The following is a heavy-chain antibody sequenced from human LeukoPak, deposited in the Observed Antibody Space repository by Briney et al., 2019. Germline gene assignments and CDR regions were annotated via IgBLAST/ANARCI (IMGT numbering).Heavy chain of an antibody. Sequence: MSSETQSLTCTVSGGSISSYYWSWIRQPPGKGLEWIGYIYYSGSTNYNPSLKSRVTISVDTSKNQFSLQLNSVTPEDTAVYYCARDGVGSSWSGYYYGMDVWGQGTTVTVSS. CDR1: GGSISSYY. CDR3: ARDGVGSSWSGYYYGMDV. CDR2: IYYSGST. J-gene: IGHJ6*02. D-gene: IGHD6-13*01. V-gene: IGHV4-59*12.